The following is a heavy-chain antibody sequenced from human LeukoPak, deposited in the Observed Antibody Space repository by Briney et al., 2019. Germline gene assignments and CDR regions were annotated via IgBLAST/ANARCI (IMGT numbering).Heavy chain of an antibody. CDR1: GGSISSSSYY. V-gene: IGHV4-39*01. J-gene: IGHJ4*02. D-gene: IGHD3-22*01. CDR3: AILSGYDLRDY. CDR2: IYYSGST. Sequence: PSETLSLTCTVSGGSISSSSYYWGWIRQPPGKGLEWIGSIYYSGSTYYNPSLKSRVTISVDTSKNQFSLKLSSVTAADTAVYYCAILSGYDLRDYWGQGTLVTVSS.